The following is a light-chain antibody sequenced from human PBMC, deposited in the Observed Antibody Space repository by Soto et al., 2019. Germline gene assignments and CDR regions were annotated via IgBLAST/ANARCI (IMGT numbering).Light chain of an antibody. Sequence: RVMTQSPDTLSVSPGERATLSCRASETVRSNLSWYQQKPGQAPRLLIYDASKRATGIPARFSGSGFGTDFTLTISSLEPEDFAVYYCQQYGTTRITFAQGTRLE. CDR3: QQYGTTRIT. CDR2: DAS. J-gene: IGKJ5*01. V-gene: IGKV3D-15*01. CDR1: ETVRSN.